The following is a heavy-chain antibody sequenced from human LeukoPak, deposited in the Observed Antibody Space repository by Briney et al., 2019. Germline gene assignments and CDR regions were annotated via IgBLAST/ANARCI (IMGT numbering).Heavy chain of an antibody. CDR2: IYTSGNT. D-gene: IGHD3-3*01. V-gene: IGHV4-4*07. Sequence: PSETLSLTCTVSGGSISSYYWSWIRQPAGKGLEWIGRIYTSGNTNYNPSLKSRVTMSVDTSKNQFSLKLSSVTAADTAVYYCARGPYYDFWSGPPPYYYYYMDVWGKGTTVTVSS. CDR1: GGSISSYY. J-gene: IGHJ6*03. CDR3: ARGPYYDFWSGPPPYYYYYMDV.